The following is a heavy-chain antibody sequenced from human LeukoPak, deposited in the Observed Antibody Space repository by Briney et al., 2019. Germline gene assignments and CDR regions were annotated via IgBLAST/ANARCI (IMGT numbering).Heavy chain of an antibody. J-gene: IGHJ4*02. D-gene: IGHD3-9*01. CDR1: GVSISSSEW. CDR3: GKTDIYFNPIDY. CDR2: IHRDGRT. V-gene: IGHV4-4*02. Sequence: SETLSLTCAVSGVSISSSEWWIWVRQPPGQGLGWVGEIHRDGRTRYHPSLKSRVTMSMDYSKNQFSLDVRSVTAADTAIYYCGKTDIYFNPIDYWGPGSLVTVSS.